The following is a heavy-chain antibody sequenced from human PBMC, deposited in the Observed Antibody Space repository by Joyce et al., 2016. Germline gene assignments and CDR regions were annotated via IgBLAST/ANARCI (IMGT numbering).Heavy chain of an antibody. D-gene: IGHD3-3*01. CDR1: GFVLSGYA. CDR2: VSHDGSNT. J-gene: IGHJ4*02. V-gene: IGHV3-30*04. CDR3: ARGPSRDFDFWSGYIGDY. Sequence: QVQLVESGGGVVQPGRSLRLSCAASGFVLSGYAMDWVRQAPGKGLEWVAVVSHDGSNTYYLDSVKGRFTISRANSKNTLYLQMNSLRHEDTAVYYCARGPSRDFDFWSGYIGDYWGQGTLLTVSS.